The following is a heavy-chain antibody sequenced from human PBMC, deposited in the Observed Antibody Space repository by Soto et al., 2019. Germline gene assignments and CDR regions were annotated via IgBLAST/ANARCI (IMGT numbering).Heavy chain of an antibody. CDR3: VRPQLPNDAFEM. V-gene: IGHV3-30*04. D-gene: IGHD1-7*01. Sequence: QVQLVESGGGVVQPGRSLRLSCAASGFSFSSYAMHWVRQAPGEGLEWVAILSNDGSSKHYADSVKGRFTISRDNSKNTQDLQINSRRSEVTAVYYGVRPQLPNDAFEMRGQGTMVTVSS. J-gene: IGHJ3*02. CDR1: GFSFSSYA. CDR2: LSNDGSSK.